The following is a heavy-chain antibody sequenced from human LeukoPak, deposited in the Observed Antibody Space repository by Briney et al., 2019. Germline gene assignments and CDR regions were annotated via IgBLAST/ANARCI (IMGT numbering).Heavy chain of an antibody. CDR2: INPSGGST. D-gene: IGHD3-10*01. V-gene: IGHV1-46*01. Sequence: ASVKVSCKASGYTFTSYYMHWVRQAPGQGLEWMGIINPSGGSTSYAQKFQGRVTMTRDMSTSTVYMELSSLRSEDTAVYYCARDSISLYYYGSGSQTLDYWGQGTLVTVSS. CDR1: GYTFTSYY. J-gene: IGHJ4*02. CDR3: ARDSISLYYYGSGSQTLDY.